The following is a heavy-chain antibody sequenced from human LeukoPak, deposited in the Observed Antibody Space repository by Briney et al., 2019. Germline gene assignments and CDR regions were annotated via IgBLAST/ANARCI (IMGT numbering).Heavy chain of an antibody. CDR1: GFTFSSYD. CDR2: ISYDGNNK. Sequence: PGRSLRLSCAASGFTFSSYDVHWVRQAPGKGLEWVAVISYDGNNKYYPDSVKGRFTISRDNSKNTLFLQMNSLRGEDTAVYYCAKEVVIAAIDYWGQGTLVTVSS. V-gene: IGHV3-30*18. CDR3: AKEVVIAAIDY. J-gene: IGHJ4*02. D-gene: IGHD2-15*01.